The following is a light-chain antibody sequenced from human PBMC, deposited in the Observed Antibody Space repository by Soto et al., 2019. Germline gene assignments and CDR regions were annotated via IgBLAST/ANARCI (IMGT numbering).Light chain of an antibody. J-gene: IGKJ1*01. CDR3: HQSGDSPT. CDR1: QSVSNY. V-gene: IGKV3-11*01. CDR2: DAS. Sequence: EIVLTQSPATLSLSPGERATLSCRASQSVSNYLAWYQQKPGQAPRLLIYDASNRATGIPARFSGSGSGTDFTLTISSLEPEDFAVYYCHQSGDSPTFGQGTRVEIK.